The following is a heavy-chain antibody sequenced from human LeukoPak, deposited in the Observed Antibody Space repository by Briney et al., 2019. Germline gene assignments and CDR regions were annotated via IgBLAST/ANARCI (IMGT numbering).Heavy chain of an antibody. CDR2: IYYSGST. V-gene: IGHV4-39*01. Sequence: PSETLSLTCTVSGGSISSSSCYWGWIRQPPGKGLEWIGSIYYSGSTYYNPSLKSRVTISVDTSKNQFSLKLSSVTAADTAVYYCASDYYDSSGSVNDIWGQGTMVTVSS. D-gene: IGHD3-22*01. J-gene: IGHJ3*02. CDR3: ASDYYDSSGSVNDI. CDR1: GGSISSSSCY.